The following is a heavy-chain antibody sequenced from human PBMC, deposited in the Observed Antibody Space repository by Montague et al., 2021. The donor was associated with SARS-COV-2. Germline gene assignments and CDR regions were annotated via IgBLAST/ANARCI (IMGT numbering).Heavy chain of an antibody. CDR2: INRDGSVK. V-gene: IGHV3-7*03. Sequence: SLRLSCAASGFALNSYWMTWVRQAPGKGLEWVANINRDGSVKHFVDSVEGRLTISRDNAKNSLYLLMNSLRLEDTAVYYCARDTTYNTGIYYDAFDVWGQGTMVTVSS. CDR1: GFALNSYW. J-gene: IGHJ3*01. D-gene: IGHD1-26*01. CDR3: ARDTTYNTGIYYDAFDV.